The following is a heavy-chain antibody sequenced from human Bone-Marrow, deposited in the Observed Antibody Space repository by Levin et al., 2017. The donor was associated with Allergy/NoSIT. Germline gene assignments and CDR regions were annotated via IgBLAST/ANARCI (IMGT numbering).Heavy chain of an antibody. CDR1: GFTFDDFG. D-gene: IGHD1-14*01. CDR3: AKDITGPYQYYFGLDV. CDR2: ITWNSGKI. Sequence: SLKISCAASGFTFDDFGMQWVRQAPGKGLEWVSSITWNSGKIAYADSVKGRFTISRDNAKNSLYLQMNSLRVEDTALYYCAKDITGPYQYYFGLDVWGQGTTVTVSS. J-gene: IGHJ6*02. V-gene: IGHV3-9*01.